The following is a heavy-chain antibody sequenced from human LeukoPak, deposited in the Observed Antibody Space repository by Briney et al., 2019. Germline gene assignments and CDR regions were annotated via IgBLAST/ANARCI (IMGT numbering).Heavy chain of an antibody. V-gene: IGHV4-39*07. CDR3: ARDRYGDHTYFDY. D-gene: IGHD4-17*01. CDR1: GGSISSSIYY. J-gene: IGHJ4*02. Sequence: PSETLSLTCTVSGGSISSSIYYWGWIRQPPGKGLEWIGSIYYSGSTYYNSSLGSRVTISVDTSKNQFSLKLSSVTAADTAVYYCARDRYGDHTYFDYWGQGTLVTVSS. CDR2: IYYSGST.